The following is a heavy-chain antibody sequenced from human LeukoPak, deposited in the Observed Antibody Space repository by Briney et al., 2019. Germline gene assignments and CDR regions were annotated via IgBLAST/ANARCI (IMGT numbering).Heavy chain of an antibody. J-gene: IGHJ4*02. Sequence: GGSLRLSCAASGFTFSSYSMNWVRQAPGKGLEWVSSISSSSSYIYYADSVKGRFTISRDNAKNSLYLQMNSLRAEDTAVYYCARVSPRYYYGSGSLGPDYWGQGTLVTVSS. V-gene: IGHV3-21*01. CDR3: ARVSPRYYYGSGSLGPDY. CDR2: ISSSSSYI. D-gene: IGHD3-10*01. CDR1: GFTFSSYS.